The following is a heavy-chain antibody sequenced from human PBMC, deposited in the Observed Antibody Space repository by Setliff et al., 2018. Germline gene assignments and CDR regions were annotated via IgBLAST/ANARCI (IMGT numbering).Heavy chain of an antibody. J-gene: IGHJ4*02. CDR3: AKDIYGSGSYAVGGYFDY. CDR1: GFTFSSYA. CDR2: ISYDGNYK. Sequence: GGSLRLSCAASGFTFSSYAMHWVRQAPGKGLEWVAVISYDGNYKYYADSVKGRFTISRDNSKNTLYLQMNSLRPDDTAVYYCAKDIYGSGSYAVGGYFDYWGQGTQVTVSS. V-gene: IGHV3-30-3*01. D-gene: IGHD3-10*01.